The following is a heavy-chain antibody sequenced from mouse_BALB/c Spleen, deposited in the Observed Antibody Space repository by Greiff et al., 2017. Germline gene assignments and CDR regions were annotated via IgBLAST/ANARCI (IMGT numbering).Heavy chain of an antibody. CDR3: ARDGTGGRLRLRAMDY. V-gene: IGHV5-6-3*01. J-gene: IGHJ4*01. Sequence: EVKLMESGGGLVQPGGSLKLSCAASGFTFSSYGMSWVRQTPDKRLELVATINSNGGSTYYPDSVKGRFTISRDNAKNTLYLQMSSLKSEDTAMYYCARDGTGGRLRLRAMDYWGQGTSVTVSS. CDR1: GFTFSSYG. CDR2: INSNGGST. D-gene: IGHD1-2*01.